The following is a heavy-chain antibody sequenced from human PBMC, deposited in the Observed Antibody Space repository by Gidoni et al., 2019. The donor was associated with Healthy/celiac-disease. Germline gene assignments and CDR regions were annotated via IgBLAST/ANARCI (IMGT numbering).Heavy chain of an antibody. CDR3: AKYRNYYYYYMDV. Sequence: EVQLLESGRGLVQPGGSLRLSCAASGFTCSSYAMSWVRQAPGKGLEWVSAISGSGGSTYYADSVKARFPISRDNSKNTLYLQMNSLRAEDTAVYYCAKYRNYYYYYMDVWGKGTTVTVSS. J-gene: IGHJ6*03. CDR1: GFTCSSYA. CDR2: ISGSGGST. V-gene: IGHV3-23*01.